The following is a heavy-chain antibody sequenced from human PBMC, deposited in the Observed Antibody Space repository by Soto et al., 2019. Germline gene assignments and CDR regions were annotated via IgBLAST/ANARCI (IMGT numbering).Heavy chain of an antibody. CDR2: IYYSGST. J-gene: IGHJ4*02. D-gene: IGHD5-18*01. Sequence: SETLSLTCTVSGGSVSSGSYYWSWIRQPPGKGLEWIGYIYYSGSTNYNPSHKSRVTISVDTSKNQFSLKLSSVTAADTAVYYCAREGPDTAMVTIPFDYWGQGTLVTVSS. V-gene: IGHV4-61*01. CDR3: AREGPDTAMVTIPFDY. CDR1: GGSVSSGSYY.